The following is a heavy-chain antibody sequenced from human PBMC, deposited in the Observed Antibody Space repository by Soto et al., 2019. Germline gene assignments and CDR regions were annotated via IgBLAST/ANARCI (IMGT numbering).Heavy chain of an antibody. V-gene: IGHV3-33*01. CDR1: GFTFSSYG. CDR3: ARAPGAVTYDILTGLRGPVVF. CDR2: IWYDGSNK. J-gene: IGHJ4*02. D-gene: IGHD3-9*01. Sequence: GGSLRLSCAASGFTFSSYGMHWVRQAPGKGLEWVAVIWYDGSNKYYADSVKGRFTISRDNSKNTLYLQMNSLRAEDTAVYYCARAPGAVTYDILTGLRGPVVFWGQGTLLTVSS.